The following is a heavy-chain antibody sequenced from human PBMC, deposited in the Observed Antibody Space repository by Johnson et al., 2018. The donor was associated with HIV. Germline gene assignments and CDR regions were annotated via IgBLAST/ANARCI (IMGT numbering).Heavy chain of an antibody. CDR3: ARLGLTDAFDI. CDR1: GFIFSNAW. V-gene: IGHV3-30*14. D-gene: IGHD2-8*01. Sequence: VQLVESGGGLIEPGGSLRLSCAASGFIFSNAWMTWVRQAPGKGLEWVAVISFDGSNKFYADSVKGRFTISRDNSNNTLYLQMNSLRAEDTAVYYCARLGLTDAFDIWGQGTMVTVSP. J-gene: IGHJ3*02. CDR2: ISFDGSNK.